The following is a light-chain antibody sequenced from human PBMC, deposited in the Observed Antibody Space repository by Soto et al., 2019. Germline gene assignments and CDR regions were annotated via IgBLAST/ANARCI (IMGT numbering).Light chain of an antibody. J-gene: IGLJ1*01. Sequence: QSALTQPPCAPGSPGQSVTISCTGTSSDIGDWNYVSWYQQHPGKAPKLMIYDVSKRPSGVPDRFSGSKSGNTASLTVSGLQAEDEADYYCSSYAGSNNYVFGTGTKVTVL. CDR3: SSYAGSNNYV. CDR2: DVS. CDR1: SSDIGDWNY. V-gene: IGLV2-8*01.